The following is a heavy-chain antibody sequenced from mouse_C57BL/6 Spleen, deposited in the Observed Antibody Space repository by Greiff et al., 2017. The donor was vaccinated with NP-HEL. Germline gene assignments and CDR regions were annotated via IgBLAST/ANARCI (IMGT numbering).Heavy chain of an antibody. CDR1: GYTFTSYW. Sequence: EVQLQQSGTVLARPGASVKMSCKTSGYTFTSYWMHWVKQRPGQGLEWIGAIYPGNSDTSYNQKFKGKAKLTAVTSASTAYMELSSLTNEDSAVYDGTRSTTVVGAMDYWGQGTSVTVSS. D-gene: IGHD1-1*01. J-gene: IGHJ4*01. CDR2: IYPGNSDT. CDR3: TRSTTVVGAMDY. V-gene: IGHV1-5*01.